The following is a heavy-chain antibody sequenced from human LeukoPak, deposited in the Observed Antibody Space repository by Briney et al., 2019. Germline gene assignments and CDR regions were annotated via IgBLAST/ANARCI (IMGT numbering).Heavy chain of an antibody. CDR3: ARQYDGSPLQAFDI. J-gene: IGHJ3*02. CDR2: IYYSGST. D-gene: IGHD3-22*01. Sequence: SETLSLTCTVSGGSISSYYWSWIRQPPGKGLEWIGYIYYSGSTSYNPSLKSRVTISVDTSKNQFSLKLSSVTAADTAVYYCARQYDGSPLQAFDIWGQGTMVTVSS. CDR1: GGSISSYY. V-gene: IGHV4-59*01.